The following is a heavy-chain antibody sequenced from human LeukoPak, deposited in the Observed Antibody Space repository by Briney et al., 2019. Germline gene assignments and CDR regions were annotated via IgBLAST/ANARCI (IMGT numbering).Heavy chain of an antibody. V-gene: IGHV3-30-3*01. CDR2: ISYDGSNK. D-gene: IGHD3-9*01. Sequence: GGSLRLSCAASGFTFSSYAMHWVRQAPGKGLEWVAVISYDGSNKYYADSVKGRFTISRDNSKNTLCLQMNSLRAEYTAVYYCARDRGYDILTGYPPGMDVWGQGTTVTVSS. J-gene: IGHJ6*02. CDR1: GFTFSSYA. CDR3: ARDRGYDILTGYPPGMDV.